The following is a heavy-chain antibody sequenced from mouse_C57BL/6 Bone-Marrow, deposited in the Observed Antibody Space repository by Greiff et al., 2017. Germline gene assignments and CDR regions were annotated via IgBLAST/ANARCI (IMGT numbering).Heavy chain of an antibody. J-gene: IGHJ3*01. CDR1: GFTFSSYG. V-gene: IGHV5-6*01. CDR2: ISSGGSYT. Sequence: EVHLVESGGDLVKPGGSLKLSCAASGFTFSSYGMSWVRQTPDKRLEWVATISSGGSYTYYPDSVKGRFTISRDNAKNTLYLQMSSLKSEDTAMYYCARRSFYGGFAYWGQGTLVTVS. D-gene: IGHD1-1*01. CDR3: ARRSFYGGFAY.